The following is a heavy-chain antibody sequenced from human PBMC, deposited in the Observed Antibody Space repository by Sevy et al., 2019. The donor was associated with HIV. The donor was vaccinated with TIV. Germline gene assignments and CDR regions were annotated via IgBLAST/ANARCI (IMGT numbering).Heavy chain of an antibody. CDR2: ITYDGTNQ. CDR3: AKDHALTTLWVNNWFES. CDR1: GFIFSNYG. Sequence: GGSLRLSCAVSGFIFSNYGMHWVRQAPGKGLEWVAVITYDGTNQYYADSVKGRFTISRDNSKNTLYLQMNSLRVDDSAVYCCAKDHALTTLWVNNWFESWGQGTLVTVSS. D-gene: IGHD4-17*01. V-gene: IGHV3-30*18. J-gene: IGHJ5*01.